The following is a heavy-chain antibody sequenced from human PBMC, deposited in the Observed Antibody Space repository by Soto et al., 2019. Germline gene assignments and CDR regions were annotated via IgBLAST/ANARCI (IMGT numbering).Heavy chain of an antibody. CDR1: GFTFSSYS. CDR2: ISGSGGST. V-gene: IGHV3-23*01. Sequence: GGSLRLSCAASGFTFSSYSMNWVRQAPGKGLEWVSAISGSGGSTYYADSVKGRFTISRDNSKNTLYLQMNSLRAEDTAVYYCAKDEAAMVQYYFDYWGQGTLVTVSS. CDR3: AKDEAAMVQYYFDY. D-gene: IGHD5-18*01. J-gene: IGHJ4*02.